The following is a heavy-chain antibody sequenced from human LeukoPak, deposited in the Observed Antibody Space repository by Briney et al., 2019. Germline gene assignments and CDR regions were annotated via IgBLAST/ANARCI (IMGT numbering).Heavy chain of an antibody. J-gene: IGHJ6*03. CDR3: ARGGCYSCYYYMDV. CDR2: ISSSSSTI. D-gene: IGHD2-15*01. V-gene: IGHV3-48*02. CDR1: GFTFSSYS. Sequence: GGSLRLSCAASGFTFSSYSMNWVRQAPGKGLEWVSYISSSSSTIYYADSVKGRFTISRDNAKNSLYLQMNSLRDEDTAVYYCARGGCYSCYYYMDVWGKGTTVTVSS.